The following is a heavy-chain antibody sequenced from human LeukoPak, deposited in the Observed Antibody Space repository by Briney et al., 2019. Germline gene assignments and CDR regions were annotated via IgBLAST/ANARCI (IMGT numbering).Heavy chain of an antibody. D-gene: IGHD4-23*01. V-gene: IGHV3-23*01. CDR3: AKGPSGGYSTPFFDY. CDR1: GFTLSSYA. Sequence: GGSLRLSCTASGFTLSSYAMSWVRQAPGKGLEWVSAISTSGGLTYYADSVKGRFTISRDNSKNTLHLQMNSLRAEDTAVYYCAKGPSGGYSTPFFDYWGQGTLVTVSS. CDR2: ISTSGGLT. J-gene: IGHJ4*02.